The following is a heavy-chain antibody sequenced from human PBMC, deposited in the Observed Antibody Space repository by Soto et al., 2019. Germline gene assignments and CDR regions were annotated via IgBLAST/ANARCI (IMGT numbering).Heavy chain of an antibody. CDR1: GYTFTRYG. V-gene: IGHV1-18*01. Sequence: ASVKVSCKASGYTFTRYGISWVRQAPGQGLEWMGWISGYNGDTNYAQKFQGRVSMTIDTSTTTAYMELRSLTSDDTAVYYCARTSLTIFGPSNDYYGMGVWGLGTTVTVSS. CDR3: ARTSLTIFGPSNDYYGMGV. J-gene: IGHJ6*02. CDR2: ISGYNGDT. D-gene: IGHD3-3*01.